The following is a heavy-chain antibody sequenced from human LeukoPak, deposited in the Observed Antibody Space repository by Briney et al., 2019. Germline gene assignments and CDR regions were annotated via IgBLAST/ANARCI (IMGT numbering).Heavy chain of an antibody. D-gene: IGHD6-13*01. CDR3: ARLAAAGTLVGEYYYYMDV. V-gene: IGHV4-4*09. J-gene: IGHJ6*03. Sequence: SDTLSLTCTVSGGPISRYYWSWIRQPPGKGLEWIGYIYTSGSTNYNPSLMSRVTISVDTSKNRFSLKLSSVTAADTAVYYCARLAAAGTLVGEYYYYMDVWGKGATVTVSS. CDR1: GGPISRYY. CDR2: IYTSGST.